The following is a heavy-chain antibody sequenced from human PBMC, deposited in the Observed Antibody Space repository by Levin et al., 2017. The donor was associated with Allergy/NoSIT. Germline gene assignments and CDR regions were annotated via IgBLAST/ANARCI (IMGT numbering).Heavy chain of an antibody. V-gene: IGHV3-7*01. D-gene: IGHD6-19*01. CDR2: VKLDGSEK. CDR3: ARGGDSSGWYAVYFYYMDV. J-gene: IGHJ6*03. CDR1: GFTFSTYW. Sequence: GGSLRLSCAASGFTFSTYWMGWVRQTPGKGLEWVANVKLDGSEKYYVDSVKDRFTISRDNAKNSLYLQMNSLKAEDTAVYYCARGGDSSGWYAVYFYYMDVWGKGTTVTVSS.